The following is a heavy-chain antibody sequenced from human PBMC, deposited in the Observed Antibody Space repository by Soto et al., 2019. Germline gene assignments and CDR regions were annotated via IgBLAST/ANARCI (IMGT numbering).Heavy chain of an antibody. CDR1: GGSIISYY. V-gene: IGHV4-59*01. CDR3: ARDGSSGWDFGREYYFDY. D-gene: IGHD6-19*01. Sequence: PSEALSLTCTVSGGSIISYYWSWIRQPPGKGLEWIGYIYYSGSTNYNPSLKSRVTISVDTSKNQFSLKLSSVTAADTAVYYCARDGSSGWDFGREYYFDYWGQGTLVTVSS. J-gene: IGHJ4*02. CDR2: IYYSGST.